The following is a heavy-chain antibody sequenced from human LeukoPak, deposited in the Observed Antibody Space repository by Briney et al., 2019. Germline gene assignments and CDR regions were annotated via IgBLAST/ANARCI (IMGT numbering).Heavy chain of an antibody. J-gene: IGHJ1*01. CDR2: IYPGDSDT. V-gene: IGHV5-51*01. Sequence: GESLKISCKASGYSFTTHWIGWVRQMPGKGLEWMGIIYPGDSDTRYSPSFQGHVTISADKSISTAYLQWSSLKASDTAMYYCARRNDCSGGSCYQHWGQGTLVTVSS. CDR1: GYSFTTHW. CDR3: ARRNDCSGGSCYQH. D-gene: IGHD2-15*01.